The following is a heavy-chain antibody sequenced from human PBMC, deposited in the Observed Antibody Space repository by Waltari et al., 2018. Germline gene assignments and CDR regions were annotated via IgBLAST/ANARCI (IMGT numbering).Heavy chain of an antibody. Sequence: QVQRVQSGAEVKNPGSSVQVSCKASGGTFSSYASSWVRQAPGQGLAWMGRIIPSFGTANYAQKFQGRVTITADKSTSTAYMELSSRRSEDTAVYYCARGGYGSSSWCDYWGQGTLVTVSS. V-gene: IGHV1-69*08. CDR2: IIPSFGTA. D-gene: IGHD6-13*01. J-gene: IGHJ4*02. CDR3: ARGGYGSSSWCDY. CDR1: GGTFSSYA.